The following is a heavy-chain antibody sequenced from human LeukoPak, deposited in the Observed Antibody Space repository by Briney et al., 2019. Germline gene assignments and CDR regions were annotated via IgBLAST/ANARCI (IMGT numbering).Heavy chain of an antibody. CDR2: IYYSGST. CDR3: ARGRKTYGGKPHWYFDL. V-gene: IGHV4-30-4*08. CDR1: GGSISSGDYY. Sequence: PSEPLSLTCTVSGGSISSGDYYWSWIRQPPGKGLEWIGYIYYSGSTYYNPSLKSRVTISVDTSKNQFSLKLSSVTAADTAVYYCARGRKTYGGKPHWYFDLWGRGTLVTVSS. J-gene: IGHJ2*01. D-gene: IGHD4-23*01.